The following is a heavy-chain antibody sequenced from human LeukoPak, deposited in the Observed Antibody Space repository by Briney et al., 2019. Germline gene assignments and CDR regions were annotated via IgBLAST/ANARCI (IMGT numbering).Heavy chain of an antibody. CDR2: VFDSGST. CDR3: ARTITIFGALGYFDY. D-gene: IGHD3-3*01. J-gene: IGHJ4*02. V-gene: IGHV4-59*01. CDR1: GGSISNYW. Sequence: SETLSLTCTVSGGSISNYWWSWIRQPPGKGLEWIGYVFDSGSTNYNPSLKSRVTISVDTSKKQFSLKVSSVTAADAAVYYCARTITIFGALGYFDYWGQGTLVTVSS.